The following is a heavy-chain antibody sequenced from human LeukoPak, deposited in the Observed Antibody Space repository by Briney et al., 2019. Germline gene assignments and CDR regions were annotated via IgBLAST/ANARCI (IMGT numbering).Heavy chain of an antibody. D-gene: IGHD3-10*01. V-gene: IGHV4-34*01. CDR2: VNHKGGI. Sequence: PSEALSLTCVEPVGSLSDSCWSWVRQPPGKGLGRGGEVNHKGGISYNPSTRSRVSISIDTSKNQFSLKLSSVTAADTAVYYCARRIWFGELSPLYYYSYSMDVWGKGTTVTISS. CDR3: ARRIWFGELSPLYYYSYSMDV. J-gene: IGHJ6*03. CDR1: VGSLSDSC.